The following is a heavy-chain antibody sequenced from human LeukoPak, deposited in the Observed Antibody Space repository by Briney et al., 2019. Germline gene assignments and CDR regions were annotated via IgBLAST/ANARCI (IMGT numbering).Heavy chain of an antibody. CDR2: ISSSSSYI. J-gene: IGHJ3*02. Sequence: PGGSLRLSCAASGFTFSSYSMNWVRQAPGKGLEWVSSISSSSSYIYYADSVKGRLTISRDNAKNSLYLQMNSLRAEDTAVYYCAREAGYSYGYDAFDIWGQGTMVTVSS. V-gene: IGHV3-21*01. CDR3: AREAGYSYGYDAFDI. CDR1: GFTFSSYS. D-gene: IGHD5-18*01.